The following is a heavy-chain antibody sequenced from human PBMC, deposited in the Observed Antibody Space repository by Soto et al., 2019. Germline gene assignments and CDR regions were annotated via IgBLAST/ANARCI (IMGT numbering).Heavy chain of an antibody. V-gene: IGHV4-39*01. CDR3: ASRPGSRNYYYYMDV. Sequence: QLQLQESGPGLVKPSETLSLTCTVSGGSISSSSYYWGWIRQPPGKGLEWIGSIYYSGSTYYNPSLKSRVTISVDTSTNQFSLKLSSVTAADTAVYYCASRPGSRNYYYYMDVWGKGTTVTVSS. D-gene: IGHD3-10*01. CDR1: GGSISSSSYY. J-gene: IGHJ6*03. CDR2: IYYSGST.